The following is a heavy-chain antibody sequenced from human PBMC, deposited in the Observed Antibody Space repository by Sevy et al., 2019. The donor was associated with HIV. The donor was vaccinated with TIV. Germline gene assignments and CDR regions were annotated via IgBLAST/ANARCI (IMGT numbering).Heavy chain of an antibody. V-gene: IGHV3-66*01. CDR2: IDSDDTT. CDR3: ARGKSGYGYALNY. J-gene: IGHJ4*02. D-gene: IGHD5-18*01. Sequence: GGSLRLPCAASGYTVNSNYMTWVRQAPGKGQEGVSVIDSDDTTYHADSVKDRFTISRDNFKNTLYLHMSSLRAEDTAVSYCARGKSGYGYALNYWSQGTLVTVSS. CDR1: GYTVNSNY.